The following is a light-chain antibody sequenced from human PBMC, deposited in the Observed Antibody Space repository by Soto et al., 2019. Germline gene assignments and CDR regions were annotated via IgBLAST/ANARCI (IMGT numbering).Light chain of an antibody. CDR3: QQYNCYSTWT. J-gene: IGKJ1*01. Sequence: DIQMTQSPSTLSASIGDRVTITCRASQSISYYLAWYQQKPGKVPKILIFNANILQSGGPSRFSGCGSGTEFTITNSGLQPDDFSTNYCQQYNCYSTWTFGQGTKVEIK. V-gene: IGKV1-5*01. CDR1: QSISYY. CDR2: NAN.